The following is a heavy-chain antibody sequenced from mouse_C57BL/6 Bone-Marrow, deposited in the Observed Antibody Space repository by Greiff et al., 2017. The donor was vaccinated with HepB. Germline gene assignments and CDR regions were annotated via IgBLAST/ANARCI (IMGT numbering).Heavy chain of an antibody. CDR3: ARDYYGPWFAY. J-gene: IGHJ3*01. CDR1: GYTFTDYY. V-gene: IGHV1-76*01. CDR2: IYPGSGNT. Sequence: VQLQQSGAELVRPGASVKLSCKASGYTFTDYYINWVKQRPGQGLEWIARIYPGSGNTYYNEKFKGKATLTAEKSSSTAYMQLSSLTSEDSAVYFCARDYYGPWFAYWAQGTLVTVSA. D-gene: IGHD1-2*01.